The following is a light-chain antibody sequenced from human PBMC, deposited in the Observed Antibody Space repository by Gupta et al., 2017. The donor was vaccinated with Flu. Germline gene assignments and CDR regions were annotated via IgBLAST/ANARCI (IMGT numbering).Light chain of an antibody. Sequence: TVTISCSGSSSNIGDHYLAWYQQYPGAAPKLIINDNDKRLSGSPDRFSGSKSGTSATLGITGLQDGDEATYFCGTWYSSRCAGVFGGGTKMTVL. J-gene: IGLJ3*02. V-gene: IGLV1-51*01. CDR2: DND. CDR1: SSNIGDHY. CDR3: GTWYSSRCAGV.